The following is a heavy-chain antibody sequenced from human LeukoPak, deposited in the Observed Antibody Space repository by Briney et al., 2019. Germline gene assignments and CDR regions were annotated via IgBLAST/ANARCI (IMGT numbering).Heavy chain of an antibody. Sequence: GGSLRLSCAASGFTFSSHWMHGVHQAPGKGRVWVSRINGDGTYISYADSVKGRFTISRDNAKNTLYLEVNSLRPEDTAMYYCARNDNSQFSWGQGTLVTV. D-gene: IGHD4-11*01. J-gene: IGHJ4*02. CDR1: GFTFSSHW. CDR3: ARNDNSQFS. V-gene: IGHV3-74*01. CDR2: INGDGTYI.